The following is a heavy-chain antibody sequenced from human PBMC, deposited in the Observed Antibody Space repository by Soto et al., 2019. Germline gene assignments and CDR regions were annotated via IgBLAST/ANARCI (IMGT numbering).Heavy chain of an antibody. Sequence: QVQLVQSGAEVKKPGASVKVSCKASGYTFTGYYMHWVRQAPGQGLEWMGWINPNSGGTNYAQKFQGWVTMTRDTSIRPAYMELSRLRSDDTAGYYCARGPAGSVVVAATWFDPWGQGTLGTVSS. CDR2: INPNSGGT. J-gene: IGHJ5*02. CDR3: ARGPAGSVVVAATWFDP. CDR1: GYTFTGYY. D-gene: IGHD2-15*01. V-gene: IGHV1-2*04.